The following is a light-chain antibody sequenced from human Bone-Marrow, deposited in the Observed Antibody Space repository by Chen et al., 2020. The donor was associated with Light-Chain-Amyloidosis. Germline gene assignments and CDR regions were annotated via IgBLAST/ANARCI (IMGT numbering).Light chain of an antibody. CDR2: EVT. J-gene: IGLJ1*01. V-gene: IGLV2-14*01. CDR3: SSYTITNTLV. CDR1: SSDVGGDNH. Sequence: QSALTHPASVSGSPGQSITISCPGTSSDVGGDNHVSWYQQHPDKAPTLMIYEVTNRPSWVPDRFSGAKSDNTASLTIAGLQTEDEADYFCSSYTITNTLVFGSGTRVTVL.